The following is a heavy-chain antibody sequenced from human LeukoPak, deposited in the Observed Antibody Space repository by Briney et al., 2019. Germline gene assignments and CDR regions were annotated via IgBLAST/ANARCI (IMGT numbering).Heavy chain of an antibody. D-gene: IGHD6-13*01. CDR1: GYTFTGYY. V-gene: IGHV1-2*02. CDR3: ARAQAAAFYYYYGMDV. CDR2: INPNSGGT. J-gene: IGHJ6*02. Sequence: ASVKVSCKASGYTFTGYYMHWVRQAPGQGLEWMGWINPNSGGTSYAQKFQGRVTMTRDTSTSTVYMELSSLRSEDTAVYYCARAQAAAFYYYYGMDVWGQGTTVTVSS.